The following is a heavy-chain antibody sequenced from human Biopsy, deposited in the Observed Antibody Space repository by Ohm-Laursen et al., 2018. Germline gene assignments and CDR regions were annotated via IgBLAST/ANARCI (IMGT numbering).Heavy chain of an antibody. J-gene: IGHJ5*02. CDR2: IGWDGANT. CDR3: AKGSEQLQDAGGVDA. CDR1: GFSVADYA. D-gene: IGHD1/OR15-1a*01. Sequence: SLRLSCSASGFSVADYAMHWVRQVSGKGLEWVSFIGWDGANTYYGCSVRGRFTISRDNDKNALYLQMNSLRLEDSGFYYCAKGSEQLQDAGGVDAWGQGTLVTVSS. V-gene: IGHV3-43D*04.